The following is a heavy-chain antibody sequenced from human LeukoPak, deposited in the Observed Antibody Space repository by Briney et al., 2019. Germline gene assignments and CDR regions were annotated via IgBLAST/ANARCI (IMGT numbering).Heavy chain of an antibody. V-gene: IGHV3-23*01. D-gene: IGHD6-19*01. CDR2: ISGNGGST. CDR1: GFTFSSYA. CDR3: AKELAVAGTLYFFDY. Sequence: GGSLRLSCAASGFTFSSYAMSWVRQAPGKGLEWVSAISGNGGSTYYADSVKGRFTISRDTSINTLYLQMNSLRAEDTAVYYCAKELAVAGTLYFFDYWGQGTLVTVSS. J-gene: IGHJ4*02.